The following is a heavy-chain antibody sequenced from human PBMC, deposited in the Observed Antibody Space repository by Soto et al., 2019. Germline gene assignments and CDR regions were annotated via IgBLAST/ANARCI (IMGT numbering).Heavy chain of an antibody. J-gene: IGHJ4*02. CDR3: ARETYYYDSSGYSSARFYFDY. Sequence: TSETLSLTCTVSGGSISSHYLSWIRQPTGKGLEWIGRIYTSGSTNYNPSLKSRVTMSVDTSKNQFSLKLSSVTAADTAVYYCARETYYYDSSGYSSARFYFDYWGQGTLVTVSS. V-gene: IGHV4-4*07. D-gene: IGHD3-22*01. CDR1: GGSISSHY. CDR2: IYTSGST.